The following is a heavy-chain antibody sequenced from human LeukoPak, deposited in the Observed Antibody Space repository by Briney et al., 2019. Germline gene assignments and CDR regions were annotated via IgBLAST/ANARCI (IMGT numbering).Heavy chain of an antibody. D-gene: IGHD2-8*02. V-gene: IGHV1-2*02. CDR1: GNTFTGYY. J-gene: IGHJ6*02. CDR2: INPNSGGT. CDR3: AREVLAKTYGMDV. Sequence: ASVKVSCKASGNTFTGYYMHCVRQAPGQGLEWMGWINPNSGGTNYAQKFQGRVTMTRDTSISTAYMELSRLRSDDTAVYYCAREVLAKTYGMDVWGQGTTVTVSS.